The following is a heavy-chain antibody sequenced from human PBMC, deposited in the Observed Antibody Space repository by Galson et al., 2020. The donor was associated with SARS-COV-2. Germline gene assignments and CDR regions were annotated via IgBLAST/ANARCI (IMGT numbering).Heavy chain of an antibody. D-gene: IGHD5-18*01. CDR3: ARARDGGYSYAYDY. V-gene: IGHV3-30-3*01. J-gene: IGHJ4*02. CDR1: GFTLSSYA. CDR2: ISYDGSNK. Sequence: GGSLRLSCAASGFTLSSYAMHWVRQAPGKGLEWVAVISYDGSNKYYADSVKGRFTISRDNSKNTLYLQMNSLRAEDTAVYYCARARDGGYSYAYDYWGQGTLVTVSS.